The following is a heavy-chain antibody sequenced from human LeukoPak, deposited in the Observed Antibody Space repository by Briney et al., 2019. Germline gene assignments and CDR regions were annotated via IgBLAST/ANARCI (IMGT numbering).Heavy chain of an antibody. D-gene: IGHD3-22*01. CDR3: ARLGTYYGSSGYYTFDY. CDR1: GGSISSSSHY. J-gene: IGHJ4*02. Sequence: SETLSLTCTVSGGSISSSSHYWAWARQPPGKGLEWIGSIYFSATTSYNPSLKSRVTMSVDTSKNQFSLRLTSVTAADTAVYYCARLGTYYGSSGYYTFDYWGQGTLVTVSS. V-gene: IGHV4-39*01. CDR2: IYFSATT.